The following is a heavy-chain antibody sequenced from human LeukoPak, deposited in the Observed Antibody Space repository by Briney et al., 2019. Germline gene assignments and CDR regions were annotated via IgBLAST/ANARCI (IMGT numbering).Heavy chain of an antibody. CDR3: ARKTYYYYYYYMDV. Sequence: PSETLSLTCAVYGGSFSGYYWSWIRQPPGKGLDWIGEINHSGSTNYNPSLKSRVTISVDTSKNQFPLKLSSVTAADTAVYYCARKTYYYYYYYMDVWGKGTTVTVSS. CDR2: INHSGST. CDR1: GGSFSGYY. J-gene: IGHJ6*03. V-gene: IGHV4-34*01.